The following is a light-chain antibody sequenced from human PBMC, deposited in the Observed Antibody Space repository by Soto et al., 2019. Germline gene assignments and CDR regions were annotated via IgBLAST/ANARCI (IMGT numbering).Light chain of an antibody. CDR3: QAWDSSPYV. Sequence: SSELTQPPSVSVSPGQTASITCSGDNLGDKYASWYQLKPGHSPVVVIYQDTKRPSGIPERFSGSNSGDTATLTISGTQAMDEADYYCQAWDSSPYVFGTGTKLTVL. J-gene: IGLJ1*01. CDR2: QDT. V-gene: IGLV3-1*01. CDR1: NLGDKY.